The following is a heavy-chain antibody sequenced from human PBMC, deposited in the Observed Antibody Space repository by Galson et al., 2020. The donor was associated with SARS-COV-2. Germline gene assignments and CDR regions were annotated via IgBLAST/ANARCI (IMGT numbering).Heavy chain of an antibody. CDR2: MEDRAQWST. D-gene: IGHD6-13*01. Sequence: QIILLIGDSSGDRVSRKSAGWNWRRQSPSRGLEWLGRMEDRAQWSTDYEVSVKSRITINPDTSKNKCSLQMNCVTPEDTAIYYCAGRVAGAGSLHIWGKGTMVIVSS. CDR1: GDRVSRKSAG. CDR3: AGRVAGAGSLHI. J-gene: IGHJ3*02. V-gene: IGHV6-1*01.